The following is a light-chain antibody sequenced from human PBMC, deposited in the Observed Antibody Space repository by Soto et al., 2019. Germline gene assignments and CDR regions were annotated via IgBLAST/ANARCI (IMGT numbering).Light chain of an antibody. V-gene: IGKV1-5*03. CDR1: QNVNIW. Sequence: DIQVTQSPSTLSAFVGDRVILTCRASQNVNIWLAWYQQRPRKAPKLLIYKTSSLERGGPSRFCFIVSGTEFTPTISSLDTDDFGTYFCLQYNSLPYTVGQGTKVDIK. CDR2: KTS. J-gene: IGKJ2*01. CDR3: LQYNSLPYT.